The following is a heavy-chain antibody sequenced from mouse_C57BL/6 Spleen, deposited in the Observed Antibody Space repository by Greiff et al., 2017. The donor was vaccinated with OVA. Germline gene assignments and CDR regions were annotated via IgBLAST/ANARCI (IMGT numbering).Heavy chain of an antibody. CDR3: TRDGSSPHWYFDV. J-gene: IGHJ1*03. Sequence: LVESGEGLVKPGGSLKLSCAASGFTFSSYAMSWVRQTPEKRLEWVAYISSGGDYIYYADTVKGRFTISRDNARNTLYLQMSSLKSEDTAMYYCTRDGSSPHWYFDVWGTGTTVTVSS. CDR1: GFTFSSYA. CDR2: ISSGGDYI. D-gene: IGHD1-1*01. V-gene: IGHV5-9-1*02.